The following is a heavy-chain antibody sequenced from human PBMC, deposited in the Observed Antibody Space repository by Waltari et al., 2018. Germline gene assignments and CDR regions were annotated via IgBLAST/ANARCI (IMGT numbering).Heavy chain of an antibody. Sequence: QVQLQESGPGLVKPSQTLSLTCTVSGGSISSGDYYWSWLRQPPGKGLEWLGYIYYGVSTYYNPSLKSRVTISEDTSKNQFSLKLSSGTAADTAVYYCARDSFYGSALDVWGQGTTVTVSS. D-gene: IGHD3-10*01. CDR1: GGSISSGDYY. J-gene: IGHJ6*02. V-gene: IGHV4-30-4*08. CDR2: IYYGVST. CDR3: ARDSFYGSALDV.